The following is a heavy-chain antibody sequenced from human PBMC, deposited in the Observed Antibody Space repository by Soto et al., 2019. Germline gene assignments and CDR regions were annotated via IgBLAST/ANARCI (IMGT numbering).Heavy chain of an antibody. V-gene: IGHV5-10-1*01. J-gene: IGHJ5*02. CDR3: ARHIAARPGRGWFDP. D-gene: IGHD6-6*01. CDR2: IDPSDSYT. Sequence: GESLKISCKGSGSSFTSYWISWVRQMPGKGLEWMGRIDPSDSYTNYSPSFQGHVTISADKSISTAYLQWSSLKASDTAMYYCARHIAARPGRGWFDPWGQGTLVTVSS. CDR1: GSSFTSYW.